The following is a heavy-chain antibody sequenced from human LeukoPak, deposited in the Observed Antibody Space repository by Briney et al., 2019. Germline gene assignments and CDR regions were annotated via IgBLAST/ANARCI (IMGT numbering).Heavy chain of an antibody. V-gene: IGHV4-4*09. Sequence: SETLSLTCTVSGGSLSGYYWSWIRQPPGKGLGWIGYIYTSGSTNYNPSLKSRVTISVDTSKNQFSLKLSSVTAADTAVYYCARTSYDVLTAYFPPVEYYYMDGWGKGTTVPVSS. CDR2: IYTSGST. CDR3: ARTSYDVLTAYFPPVEYYYMDG. CDR1: GGSLSGYY. J-gene: IGHJ6*03. D-gene: IGHD3-9*01.